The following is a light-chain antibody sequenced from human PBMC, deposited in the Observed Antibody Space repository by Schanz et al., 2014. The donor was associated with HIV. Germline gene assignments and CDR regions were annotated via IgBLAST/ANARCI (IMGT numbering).Light chain of an antibody. J-gene: IGKJ1*01. CDR1: QGISSY. CDR3: LQYHAYPWT. V-gene: IGKV1-8*01. Sequence: AIRITQSPSSLSASTGDRVTITCRASQGISSYLAWYQQKPGKAPKLLIYKASSLESGVPSRFSGSGSGTEFDLTISSLQPDDFATYYCLQYHAYPWTFGQGT. CDR2: KAS.